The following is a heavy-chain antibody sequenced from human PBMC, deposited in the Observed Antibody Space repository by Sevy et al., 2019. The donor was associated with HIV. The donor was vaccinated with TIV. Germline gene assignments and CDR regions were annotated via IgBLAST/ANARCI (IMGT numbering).Heavy chain of an antibody. Sequence: SETLSLTWTVSGGSVSSGSYFWSWIRQPAGKGLEWIGYIHYSGSTNYNPSLKSRVTISVDTSKNQFSLNLSSVTAADTAVYYCARDSGTYPYYFDYWGQGTLVTVSS. CDR1: GGSVSSGSYF. V-gene: IGHV4-61*01. CDR3: ARDSGTYPYYFDY. J-gene: IGHJ4*02. CDR2: IHYSGST. D-gene: IGHD1-26*01.